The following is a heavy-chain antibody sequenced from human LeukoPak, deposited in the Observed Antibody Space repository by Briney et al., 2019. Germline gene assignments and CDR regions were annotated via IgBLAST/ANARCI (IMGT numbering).Heavy chain of an antibody. CDR1: GFTFSDYF. V-gene: IGHV3-21*01. Sequence: GGSLRLSCAASGFTFSDYFMKWVRQAPGKGLEWVSSMSRTRTSLYYAASVKRRFTISRDNPKTSLYLQMNSLRAEDTAVYYCARDLEVEGISPPLWGQGTLVTVSS. CDR2: MSRTRTSL. D-gene: IGHD1-1*01. CDR3: ARDLEVEGISPPL. J-gene: IGHJ4*02.